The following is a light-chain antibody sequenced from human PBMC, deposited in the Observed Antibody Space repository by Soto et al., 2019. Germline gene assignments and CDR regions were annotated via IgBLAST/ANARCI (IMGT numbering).Light chain of an antibody. Sequence: EIVLTQAPGTLSLSPGERATLSCRASQSVSSSYLAWYQQKPGQAPRLLIYGASSRATGIPDRLSGSGSVTDFTVTISRLEPEGFAVYYCEHYGSSPGTFGQGTNVEIK. CDR2: GAS. V-gene: IGKV3-20*01. CDR1: QSVSSSY. CDR3: EHYGSSPGT. J-gene: IGKJ1*01.